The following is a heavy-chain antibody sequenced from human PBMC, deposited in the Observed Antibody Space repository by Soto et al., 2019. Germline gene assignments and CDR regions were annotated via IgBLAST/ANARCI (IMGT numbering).Heavy chain of an antibody. V-gene: IGHV3-23*01. CDR3: AKGGTGSYWQYYFDC. J-gene: IGHJ4*02. D-gene: IGHD3-10*01. CDR1: GFTLSSYA. Sequence: GGSLRLSCAASGFTLSSYAMIWVRQAPGKGLEWVSAISGSGGTTYYADSVKGRFTISRDNSKNTLSLQMNSLRAEDTAVYYCAKGGTGSYWQYYFDCWGQGTLVTVSS. CDR2: ISGSGGTT.